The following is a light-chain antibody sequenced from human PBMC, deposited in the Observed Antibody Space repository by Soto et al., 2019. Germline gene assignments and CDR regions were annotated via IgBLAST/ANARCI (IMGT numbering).Light chain of an antibody. Sequence: DLQLTQSPSFLSASVGDRVTITCRASQGISNYLARYQQRPGKAPKLLIYAASTLQTGVPSRFSGSGSGTEFTLTISSRQPEDYATYHCQQLTSNPRSTFGQGTRLEIK. V-gene: IGKV1-9*01. CDR1: QGISNY. CDR3: QQLTSNPRST. J-gene: IGKJ5*01. CDR2: AAS.